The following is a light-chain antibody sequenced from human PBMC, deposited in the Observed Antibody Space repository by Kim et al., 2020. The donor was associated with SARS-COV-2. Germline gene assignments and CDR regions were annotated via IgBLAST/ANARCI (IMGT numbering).Light chain of an antibody. CDR3: QQDHNLPWT. J-gene: IGKJ1*01. CDR1: QSVSSSY. Sequence: PGQRATLSCRASQSVSSSYLSWYQHKPGQAPRLLIYAASTRATAIPARFSGSGSGTDFTLTITSLQPEDFAVYYCQQDHNLPWTFGQGTTV. CDR2: AAS. V-gene: IGKV3D-7*01.